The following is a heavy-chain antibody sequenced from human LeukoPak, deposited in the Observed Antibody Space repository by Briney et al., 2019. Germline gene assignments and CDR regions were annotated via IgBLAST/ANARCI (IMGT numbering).Heavy chain of an antibody. CDR2: ISWNSGSI. Sequence: GGSLRLSCAASGFTFDDYAMHWVRQAPGKGLEWVSGISWNSGSIGYADSVKGRFTISRDNAKNSLYLQMNSLRAGDTALYYCAKGADYGGYIFDYWGQGTLVTVSS. CDR1: GFTFDDYA. D-gene: IGHD4-17*01. V-gene: IGHV3-9*01. CDR3: AKGADYGGYIFDY. J-gene: IGHJ4*02.